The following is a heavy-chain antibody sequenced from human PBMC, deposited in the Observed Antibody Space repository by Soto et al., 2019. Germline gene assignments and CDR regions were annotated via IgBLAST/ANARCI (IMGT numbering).Heavy chain of an antibody. CDR3: AKGDLKLRPTPYFDY. J-gene: IGHJ4*02. V-gene: IGHV3-9*01. CDR2: ISWNSGSR. CDR1: CVDHG. Sequence: CVDHGGRWILQEQGKGLEWVSGISWNSGSRGYADSLTGRFTISRDNAKNSLYLQMNSLRAEDTALYYCAKGDLKLRPTPYFDYWVQGTLVTVSS. D-gene: IGHD1-7*01.